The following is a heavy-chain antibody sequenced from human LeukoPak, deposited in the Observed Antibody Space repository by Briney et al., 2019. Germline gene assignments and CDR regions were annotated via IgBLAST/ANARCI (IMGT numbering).Heavy chain of an antibody. CDR2: INHSGST. V-gene: IGHV4-34*01. CDR1: GGSFSGYY. Sequence: NPSETLSLTCAVYGGSFSGYYWSWIRQPPGKGLEWIGEINHSGSTNYNPSLKSRVTISVDTSKNQFSLKLSSVTAEDTAVYYCARHVPTYYYDSSGYFWFDPWGQGTLVTVSS. D-gene: IGHD3-22*01. J-gene: IGHJ5*02. CDR3: ARHVPTYYYDSSGYFWFDP.